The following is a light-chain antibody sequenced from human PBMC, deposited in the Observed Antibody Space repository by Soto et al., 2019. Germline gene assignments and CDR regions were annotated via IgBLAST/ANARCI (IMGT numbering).Light chain of an antibody. CDR3: SSYSSSSALYV. Sequence: QSVLTQPASVSGSPGQSITISCTGTSSDVGGYNYVSWFQQHPGKAPKLMIFEVSDRPSGISNRFSGSKSGNTASLTISGLQAEDEADYYCSSYSSSSALYVFGTGTKLPVL. V-gene: IGLV2-14*01. J-gene: IGLJ1*01. CDR1: SSDVGGYNY. CDR2: EVS.